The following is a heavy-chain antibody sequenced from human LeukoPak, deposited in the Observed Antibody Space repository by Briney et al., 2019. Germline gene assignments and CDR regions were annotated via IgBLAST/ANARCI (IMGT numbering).Heavy chain of an antibody. D-gene: IGHD6-6*01. Sequence: SETLSLTCTVSGGSISSYYWSWIRQPPGKGLEWIGYIYYSGSTNYNPSLKSRVTISVDTSKNQFSLKLSSVTAADTAVYYCAILWEYSSSPLGYWGQGTLVTVSS. CDR1: GGSISSYY. J-gene: IGHJ4*02. CDR2: IYYSGST. CDR3: AILWEYSSSPLGY. V-gene: IGHV4-59*01.